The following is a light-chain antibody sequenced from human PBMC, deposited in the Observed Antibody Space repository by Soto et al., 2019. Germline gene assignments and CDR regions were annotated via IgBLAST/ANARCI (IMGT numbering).Light chain of an antibody. J-gene: IGKJ1*01. CDR2: TGS. V-gene: IGKV1-12*01. CDR3: QQTLSFPPT. Sequence: DMQMTQSPSSVSASVGYRVTITCRSSQAIDSWLAWYQQKPGEAPKLLIFTGSLLHSGVPPRFSGTGSGTDFTLTIRSLQPEDFATYYCQQTLSFPPTFGKGTKV. CDR1: QAIDSW.